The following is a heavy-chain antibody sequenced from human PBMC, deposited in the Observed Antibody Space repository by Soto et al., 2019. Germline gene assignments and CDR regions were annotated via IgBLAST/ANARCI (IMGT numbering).Heavy chain of an antibody. J-gene: IGHJ5*02. CDR3: ATDIFDRPEGAGIRDWFDA. D-gene: IGHD3-3*02. CDR2: IGHYNLNA. CDR1: GYSFNNYG. V-gene: IGHV1-18*04. Sequence: VLLEQSGPEVKKPGASVNVSCKASGYSFNNYGLAWVRQAPGQGLEWLGWIGHYNLNANYAQKFQGRVTVTTDSSTLTAFMELRSLRSDDTAVYYFATDIFDRPEGAGIRDWFDAWGQGTLVIVSS.